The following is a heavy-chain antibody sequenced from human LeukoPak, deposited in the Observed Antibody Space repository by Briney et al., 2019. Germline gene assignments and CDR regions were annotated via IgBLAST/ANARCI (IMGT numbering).Heavy chain of an antibody. D-gene: IGHD6-19*01. V-gene: IGHV3-30*18. J-gene: IGHJ3*02. Sequence: GRSLRLSCAASGFTYSSYGMHWVRQAPGKGLEWVAVISYDGSNKYFADSVKGRFTISRDNSKNTLYLQMNSLRAEDTAVYYCAKDSGIAVAGTLRAFDIWGQGTMVTVSS. CDR1: GFTYSSYG. CDR3: AKDSGIAVAGTLRAFDI. CDR2: ISYDGSNK.